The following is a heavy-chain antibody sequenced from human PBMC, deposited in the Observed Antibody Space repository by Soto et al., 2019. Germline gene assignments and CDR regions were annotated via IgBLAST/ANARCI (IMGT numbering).Heavy chain of an antibody. J-gene: IGHJ4*02. V-gene: IGHV4-59*12. D-gene: IGHD2-15*01. Sequence: LEILSLTCTVSGGSISSYYWSWIRQPLGKGLEWIGYIYYSGSTYYNPSLKSRVTISVDTSKNQFSLKLSSVTAADTAVYYCAREDCSGGSCYYFDYWGQGTLVTVSS. CDR3: AREDCSGGSCYYFDY. CDR2: IYYSGST. CDR1: GGSISSYY.